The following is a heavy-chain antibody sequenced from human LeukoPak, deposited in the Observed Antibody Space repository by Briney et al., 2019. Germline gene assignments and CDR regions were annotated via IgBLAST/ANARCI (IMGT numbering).Heavy chain of an antibody. CDR3: AKDHYYYDSSGPFDY. CDR2: ISYDGSNK. J-gene: IGHJ4*02. D-gene: IGHD3-22*01. V-gene: IGHV3-30*18. Sequence: GGSLRLSCAASGFTFSSYAMSWVRQAPGKGLEWVAVISYDGSNKYYADSVKGRFTISRDNSKNTLYLQMNSLRAEDTAVYYCAKDHYYYDSSGPFDYWGQGTLVTVSS. CDR1: GFTFSSYA.